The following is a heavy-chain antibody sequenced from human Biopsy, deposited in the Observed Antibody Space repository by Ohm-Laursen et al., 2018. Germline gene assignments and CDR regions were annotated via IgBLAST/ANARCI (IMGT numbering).Heavy chain of an antibody. D-gene: IGHD6-19*01. Sequence: ASVKVSCKPSGYSFTSYYMHWVRQAPGQGLEWMGMINPSGSTTSYPQIFQGRVTMTRDTSKSTVCMELGSLRSADTAVYFCARNTGWYGDLYYFDYWGQGTLVTVSS. CDR3: ARNTGWYGDLYYFDY. CDR1: GYSFTSYY. CDR2: INPSGSTT. V-gene: IGHV1-46*01. J-gene: IGHJ4*02.